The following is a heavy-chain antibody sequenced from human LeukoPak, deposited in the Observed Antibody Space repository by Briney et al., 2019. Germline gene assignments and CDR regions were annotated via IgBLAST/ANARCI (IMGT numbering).Heavy chain of an antibody. Sequence: GGSLRLSCAASGFTFDNYVMCWVRQAPGTGLEWVSAISGGATTTYFADSVKGRFTISRDNSKNTLFLQMNSLRVDDTAVYYCARVRGGSGRHYDAFDIWGQGTMVTVSS. V-gene: IGHV3-23*01. CDR3: ARVRGGSGRHYDAFDI. J-gene: IGHJ3*02. CDR1: GFTFDNYV. CDR2: ISGGATTT. D-gene: IGHD3-10*01.